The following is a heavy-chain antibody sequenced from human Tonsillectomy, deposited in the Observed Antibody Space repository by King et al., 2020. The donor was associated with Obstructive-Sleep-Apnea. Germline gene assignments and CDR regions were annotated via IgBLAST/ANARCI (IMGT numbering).Heavy chain of an antibody. CDR2: IYYSGST. V-gene: IGHV4-39*07. CDR3: ARGPQGWLSINGLYYFDY. CDR1: GGSISSSSYY. J-gene: IGHJ4*02. Sequence: LQLQESGPGLVKPSETLSLTCTVSGGSISSSSYYWGWIRQPPGKGLEWIGSIYYSGSTYYNPSLKSRVTISVDTSKNQFSLKLSSVTAADTAVYYCARGPQGWLSINGLYYFDYWGQGTLVTVSS. D-gene: IGHD3-22*01.